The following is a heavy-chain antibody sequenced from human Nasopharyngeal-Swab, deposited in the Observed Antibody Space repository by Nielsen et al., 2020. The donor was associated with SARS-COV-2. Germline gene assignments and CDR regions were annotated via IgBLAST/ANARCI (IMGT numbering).Heavy chain of an antibody. CDR2: IGTAGDP. CDR1: GFTFSSYD. CDR3: ARGNSAGYYFGY. V-gene: IGHV3-13*05. D-gene: IGHD3-10*01. J-gene: IGHJ4*02. Sequence: GESLKISCAASGFTFSSYDMHWVRQATGKGLEWVSAIGTAGDPYYPGSVKGRFTISRENAKNSLYLQMNSLRAGDTAVYYCARGNSAGYYFGYWGQGTLVTVSS.